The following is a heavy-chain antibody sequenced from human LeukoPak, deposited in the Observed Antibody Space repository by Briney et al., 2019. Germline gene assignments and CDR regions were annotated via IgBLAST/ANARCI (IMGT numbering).Heavy chain of an antibody. CDR1: GFTFSSYT. J-gene: IGHJ6*03. CDR3: ARMPSTEIYYFYYMDV. CDR2: ISSNAVST. D-gene: IGHD2-2*01. Sequence: PGGSLRLSCGDSGFTFSSYTMNWVRQAPGKGREWVAGISSNAVSTYYADSVKGRFTISRDNSKNTVYLQMDSLGTEDTAVYYCARMPSTEIYYFYYMDVWGKATTVTVSS. V-gene: IGHV3-23*01.